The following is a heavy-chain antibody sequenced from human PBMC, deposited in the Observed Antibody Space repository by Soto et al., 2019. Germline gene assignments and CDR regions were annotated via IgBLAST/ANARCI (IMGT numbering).Heavy chain of an antibody. J-gene: IGHJ4*02. CDR1: GGSISSSSYY. D-gene: IGHD6-19*01. Sequence: SETLSLTCTVSGGSISSSSYYWGWIRQPPGKGLEWIGSIYYSGSTYYNPSLKSGVTISVDTSKNQFSLKLSSVTAADTAVYYCARHTGRVAGIGSRGRPTGVYDYWGQGTLVTVSS. V-gene: IGHV4-39*01. CDR2: IYYSGST. CDR3: ARHTGRVAGIGSRGRPTGVYDY.